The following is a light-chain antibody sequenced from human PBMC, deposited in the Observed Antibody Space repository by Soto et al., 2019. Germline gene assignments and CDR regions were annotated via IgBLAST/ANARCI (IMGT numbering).Light chain of an antibody. CDR3: QQYNSYSLT. CDR2: GAS. V-gene: IGKV1-5*01. CDR1: QNIRSR. Sequence: DFQMTQSPSTLSASVGDRVTITCRASQNIRSRLAWFQQKPGKAPKLLIYGASSLESGVPSRFSGSGSGTEFTLTISSLQPDDFATYYCQQYNSYSLTFGGGTKVDIK. J-gene: IGKJ4*01.